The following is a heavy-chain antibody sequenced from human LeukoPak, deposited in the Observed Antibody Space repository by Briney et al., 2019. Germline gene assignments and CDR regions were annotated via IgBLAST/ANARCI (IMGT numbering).Heavy chain of an antibody. D-gene: IGHD2-21*02. CDR3: ARDPPYCGGDCYGGKDY. Sequence: GGSLRLSCAASGFTFSSYSMNWVRQAPGKGLEWVSYISSSSSTIYYADSVKGRFTISRDNAKNSLYLQMNSLRAEDTAVYYCARDPPYCGGDCYGGKDYWGQGTLVTVSS. CDR1: GFTFSSYS. CDR2: ISSSSSTI. J-gene: IGHJ4*02. V-gene: IGHV3-48*01.